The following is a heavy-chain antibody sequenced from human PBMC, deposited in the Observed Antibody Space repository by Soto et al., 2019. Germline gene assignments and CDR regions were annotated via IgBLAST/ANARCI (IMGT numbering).Heavy chain of an antibody. CDR2: ISYDGNHK. CDR1: GFNVSAYT. V-gene: IGHV3-30-3*01. Sequence: QVKLVESGGGVVQPGRSLRLSCAASGFNVSAYTMHWVRQAPAKGLEWVAVISYDGNHKYYTDSVKGRFTISRDTSTNTPYLQMNSLRAEDTAVYYCARWEQPLFDYWGQGTLGTVSS. J-gene: IGHJ4*02. D-gene: IGHD1-26*01. CDR3: ARWEQPLFDY.